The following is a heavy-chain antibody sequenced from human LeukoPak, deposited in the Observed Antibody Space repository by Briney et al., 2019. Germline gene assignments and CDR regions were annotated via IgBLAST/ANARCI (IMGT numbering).Heavy chain of an antibody. J-gene: IGHJ6*03. CDR2: IYHSGST. V-gene: IGHV4-59*01. D-gene: IGHD3-3*02. CDR3: ARAFYPGYYSYMAV. Sequence: SETLSLTCTVSGGSISSYYWSWVRQPPGKGLEWIGEIYHSGSTNYNPSLKSRVTISVDTSKNQFSLKLSSVTAADTAVYYCARAFYPGYYSYMAVWGKGTTVTVSS. CDR1: GGSISSYY.